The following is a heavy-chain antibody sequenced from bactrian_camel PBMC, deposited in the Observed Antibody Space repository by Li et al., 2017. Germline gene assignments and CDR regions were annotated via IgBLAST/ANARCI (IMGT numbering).Heavy chain of an antibody. CDR3: AADRGYGLGCDDGSGY. D-gene: IGHD3*01. CDR2: LSTDDGST. CDR1: GYIYRSKC. V-gene: IGHV3S54*01. J-gene: IGHJ6*01. Sequence: HVQLVESGGGSVQAGGYLRLSWAASGYIYRSKCMGWFRQAPGKEREGIAALSTDDGSTYYVNSVKGRFTVSQDKVKKTVYLQMNSLKFEDTAVYYCAADRGYGLGCDDGSGYWGQGTQVTVS.